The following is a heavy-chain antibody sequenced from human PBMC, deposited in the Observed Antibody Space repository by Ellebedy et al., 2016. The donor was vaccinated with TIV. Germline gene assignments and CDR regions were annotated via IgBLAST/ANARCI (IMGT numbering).Heavy chain of an antibody. CDR2: IIPILRKT. V-gene: IGHV1-69*02. Sequence: SVKVSXKASGGTFSNYPINWVRQAPGQGLEWMGRIIPILRKTTYAQKLQGRLTVTADRSTGTVYMELSSLRSEDTAVYYCARRVDLRHRSGYYRGDAFDIWGQGTMVTVSS. CDR1: GGTFSNYP. J-gene: IGHJ3*02. CDR3: ARRVDLRHRSGYYRGDAFDI. D-gene: IGHD3-22*01.